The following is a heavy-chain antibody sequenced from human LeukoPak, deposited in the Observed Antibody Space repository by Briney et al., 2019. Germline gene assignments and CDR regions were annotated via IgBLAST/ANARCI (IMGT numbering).Heavy chain of an antibody. V-gene: IGHV4-59*01. CDR2: VYYSGTT. CDR1: GGSISYYY. J-gene: IGHJ6*02. CDR3: AREDPQTRVPEGMDV. Sequence: SETLSLTCTVPGGSISYYYWSWIRQSPGKGLEWIGYVYYSGTTNYNPSLKSRVTISVDTSKNQFSLQLRSVTAADTAVYYCAREDPQTRVPEGMDVWGQGTTVTVSS. D-gene: IGHD4/OR15-4a*01.